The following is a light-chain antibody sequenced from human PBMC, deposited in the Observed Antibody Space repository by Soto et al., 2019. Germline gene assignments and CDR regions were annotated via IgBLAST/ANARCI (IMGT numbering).Light chain of an antibody. Sequence: QSVLTQPPSASGTPGQRVTISCSGSSSNIGRNYVYWYQQLPGTAPKLLIYSNDQRPSGVPDRFSGSKSGTSASLAISGLRSEDEADYYCQSYDSGLSGSVFGGGTKVTVL. CDR2: SND. V-gene: IGLV1-47*02. CDR3: QSYDSGLSGSV. J-gene: IGLJ3*02. CDR1: SSNIGRNY.